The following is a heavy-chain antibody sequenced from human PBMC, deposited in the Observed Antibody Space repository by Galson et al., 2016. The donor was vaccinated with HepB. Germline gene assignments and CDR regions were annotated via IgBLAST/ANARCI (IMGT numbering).Heavy chain of an antibody. CDR3: VKDKGAAPTEPGDY. Sequence: SLRLSCAASGFTFDDYGMHWVRQVPGKGLEWVSGISWDSRSIGYGDSVRGRFTISRDNSKNSLSLQMNSLRSEDTALYYCVKDKGAAPTEPGDYWGQGTLVTVSS. CDR2: ISWDSRSI. V-gene: IGHV3-9*01. CDR1: GFTFDDYG. J-gene: IGHJ4*02. D-gene: IGHD6-6*01.